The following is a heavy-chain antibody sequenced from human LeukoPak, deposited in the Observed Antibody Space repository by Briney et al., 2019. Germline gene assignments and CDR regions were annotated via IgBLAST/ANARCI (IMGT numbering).Heavy chain of an antibody. CDR3: ARDTKYAFDN. Sequence: PGGSLRLSYAASGFTFSHYSMNWVRQAPGKGLEWISYIGISSGNTKYADSVKGRFTISGDKAKNSVYLQMNSLRVEDTAVYYCARDTKYAFDNWGQGTLVTVSS. CDR2: IGISSGNT. CDR1: GFTFSHYS. J-gene: IGHJ4*02. D-gene: IGHD2-2*01. V-gene: IGHV3-48*01.